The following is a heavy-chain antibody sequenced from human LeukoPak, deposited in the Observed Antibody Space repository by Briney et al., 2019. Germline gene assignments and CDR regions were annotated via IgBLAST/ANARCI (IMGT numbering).Heavy chain of an antibody. Sequence: SETLSLTCAVYGGSFSGYYWSWIRQPPGKGLEWIGEINHTGSTNYNPSLKSRVSISVDTSKNQFSLKLNSVTAADTAVYYCARAPGAAIDWGQGTLVTVSS. V-gene: IGHV4-34*01. D-gene: IGHD2-2*01. CDR3: ARAPGAAID. CDR1: GGSFSGYY. CDR2: INHTGST. J-gene: IGHJ4*02.